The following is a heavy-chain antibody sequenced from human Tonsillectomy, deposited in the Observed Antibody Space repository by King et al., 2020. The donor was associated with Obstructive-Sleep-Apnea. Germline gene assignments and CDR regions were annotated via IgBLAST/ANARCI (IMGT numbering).Heavy chain of an antibody. D-gene: IGHD1-26*01. CDR3: VRELPDYYYFGLDV. CDR1: GFTFSDYY. Sequence: HVQLVESGGGLVKPGGSLRLSCAASGFTFSDYYMNWIRQAPGKGLEWISLISGSSSLTRYADSVKGRFIVSRDNAENSLDLQMNSLRAEDSAVYYCVRELPDYYYFGLDVWGQGTTVTVSS. J-gene: IGHJ6*02. CDR2: ISGSSSLT. V-gene: IGHV3-11*06.